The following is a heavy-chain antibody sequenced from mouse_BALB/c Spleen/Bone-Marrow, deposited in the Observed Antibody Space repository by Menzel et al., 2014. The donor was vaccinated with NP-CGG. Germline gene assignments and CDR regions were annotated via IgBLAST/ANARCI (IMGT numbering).Heavy chain of an antibody. D-gene: IGHD1-2*01. J-gene: IGHJ4*01. CDR1: GYAFXNYL. V-gene: IGHV1-54*01. Sequence: QVQLQQPGAELVRPGTSVKVSCKASGYAFXNYLIEWVKQRPGQGLEWIGVINPGSGGTNYNEKFKGKATLTADKSSSTAYMQLSSLTSDDSAVYLCARGGDYGFMDYWGQGTSVTVSS. CDR3: ARGGDYGFMDY. CDR2: INPGSGGT.